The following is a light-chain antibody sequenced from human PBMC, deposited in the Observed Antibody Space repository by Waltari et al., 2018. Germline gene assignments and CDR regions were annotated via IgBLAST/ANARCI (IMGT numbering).Light chain of an antibody. CDR3: SSYRSSFTYVV. CDR1: SRDIGGFHY. J-gene: IGLJ2*01. Sequence: QSALTQPASVSGSPGQSITISCTGTSRDIGGFHYVPWYQQHPAKAPKLMIYDVSNRPSGFSNRFSGSKSGNTASLTISGLQAEDEADYYCSSYRSSFTYVVFGGGTKLTVL. CDR2: DVS. V-gene: IGLV2-14*03.